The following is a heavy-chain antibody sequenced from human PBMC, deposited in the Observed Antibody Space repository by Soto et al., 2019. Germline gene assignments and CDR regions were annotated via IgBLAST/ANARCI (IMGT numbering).Heavy chain of an antibody. J-gene: IGHJ6*02. Sequence: PGESLKISCKGSGYSFTIYWIGWVRQMPGKGLEWMGIIYPGDSDTRYSPSFQGQVTISADKSISTAYLQWSSLKASDTAMYYCARPKIGYSYDDYYYYGMDVWGQGTTVTVSS. CDR3: ARPKIGYSYDDYYYYGMDV. D-gene: IGHD5-18*01. V-gene: IGHV5-51*01. CDR1: GYSFTIYW. CDR2: IYPGDSDT.